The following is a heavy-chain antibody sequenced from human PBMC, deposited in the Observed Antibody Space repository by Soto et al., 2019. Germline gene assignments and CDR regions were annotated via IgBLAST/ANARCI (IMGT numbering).Heavy chain of an antibody. CDR2: IYYSGST. CDR1: GGSISSGGYY. CDR3: ARVGCSSTSCPRGPYYYYYGMDV. V-gene: IGHV4-31*03. Sequence: KPSETLSLTCTVSGGSISSGGYYWSWIRQHPGKGLEWIGYIYYSGSTYYNPSLKSRVTISVDTSKNQFSLKLSSVTAADTAVYYCARVGCSSTSCPRGPYYYYYGMDVWGQGTTVTVSS. J-gene: IGHJ6*02. D-gene: IGHD2-2*01.